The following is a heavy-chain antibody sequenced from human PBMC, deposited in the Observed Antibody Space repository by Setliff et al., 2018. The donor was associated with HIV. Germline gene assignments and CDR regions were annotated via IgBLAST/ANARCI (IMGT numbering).Heavy chain of an antibody. CDR3: ARGQWEGLHAYFFDV. CDR2: VYYLGNT. Sequence: RDPPGKGLEWIGTVYYLGNTYHNPSLRSRLSLSIDRSHQSFSFQLTSVSAADTAMYYCARGQWEGLHAYFFDVWGHGMLVTVSS. V-gene: IGHV4-38-2*01. J-gene: IGHJ4*01. D-gene: IGHD1-26*01.